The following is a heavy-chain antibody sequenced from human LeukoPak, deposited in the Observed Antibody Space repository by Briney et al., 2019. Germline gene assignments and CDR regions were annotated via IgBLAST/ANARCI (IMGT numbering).Heavy chain of an antibody. V-gene: IGHV4-59*08. CDR2: IYYSGST. D-gene: IGHD3-3*01. Sequence: NPSETLSLTCTVSGGSISSYYWSWIRQPPGKGLEWIGYIYYSGSTNYNPSLKSRVTISVDTSKNQFSLKLSSVTAADTAVYYCASLEWVGYRDYWGQGTLVTVSS. J-gene: IGHJ4*02. CDR1: GGSISSYY. CDR3: ASLEWVGYRDY.